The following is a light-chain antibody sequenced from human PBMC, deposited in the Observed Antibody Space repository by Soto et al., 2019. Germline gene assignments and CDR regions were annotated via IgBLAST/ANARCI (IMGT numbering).Light chain of an antibody. J-gene: IGLJ3*02. V-gene: IGLV2-14*01. CDR1: SSDVGGYNY. CDR2: EVS. CDR3: CSYAGSYTLGV. Sequence: QSALTQPASVSGSPGQSITISCTGTSSDVGGYNYVSWYQQHPGKAPKVMIYEVSYRPSGVSNRFSGSKSGNTASLTISGLQAEDEADYYCCSYAGSYTLGVFGGGTKLTVL.